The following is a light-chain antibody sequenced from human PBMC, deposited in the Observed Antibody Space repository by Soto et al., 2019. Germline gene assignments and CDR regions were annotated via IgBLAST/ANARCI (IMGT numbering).Light chain of an antibody. Sequence: QSALTQPASVSGSPGQSVTISCTGTGSDIGRYNYISWYQYHPGKVPRLIIYGVSNRPSGVSSRFSGSKSGKTASLTISGLQSEDEADYYCSSYTITNAHVFGGGTKVTVL. CDR2: GVS. J-gene: IGLJ3*02. V-gene: IGLV2-14*01. CDR3: SSYTITNAHV. CDR1: GSDIGRYNY.